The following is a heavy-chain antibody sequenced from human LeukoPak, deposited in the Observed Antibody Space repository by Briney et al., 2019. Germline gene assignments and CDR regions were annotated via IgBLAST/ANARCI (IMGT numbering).Heavy chain of an antibody. D-gene: IGHD6-19*01. CDR2: VSGSGGNT. Sequence: PGGSLRLSCAASGFSFSGYAMAWVRQAPGKGLEWVSTVSGSGGNTYYADSVKGRFTISRDNSENTLYLQMNSLRAQDTAVYYCAKSLAVPGSPDYWGQGTLVTVSS. CDR3: AKSLAVPGSPDY. J-gene: IGHJ4*02. CDR1: GFSFSGYA. V-gene: IGHV3-23*01.